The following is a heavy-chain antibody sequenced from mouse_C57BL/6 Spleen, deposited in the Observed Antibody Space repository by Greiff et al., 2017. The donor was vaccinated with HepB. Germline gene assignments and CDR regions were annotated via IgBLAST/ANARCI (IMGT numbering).Heavy chain of an antibody. J-gene: IGHJ3*01. CDR2: ISYDGSN. D-gene: IGHD1-3*01. CDR3: ARGGITVAWFAY. Sequence: ESGPGLVKPSQSLSLTCSVTGYSITSGYYWNWIRQFPGNKLEWMGYISYDGSNNYNPSLKNRISITRDTSKNQFFLKLNSVTTEDTATYYCARGGITVAWFAYWGQGTLVTVSA. CDR1: GYSITSGYY. V-gene: IGHV3-6*01.